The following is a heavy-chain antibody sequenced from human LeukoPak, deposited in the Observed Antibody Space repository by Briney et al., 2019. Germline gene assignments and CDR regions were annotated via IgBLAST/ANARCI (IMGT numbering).Heavy chain of an antibody. V-gene: IGHV3-48*01. Sequence: GGSLRLSCAASGFTFSSYSMNWVRQAPGKGLEWVSYISSSSRTIYYADSVKGRFTISRDNAKNSLYLQMNSLRAEDTAVYYCARDPRGGYSYGPYYFDYWGQGTLVTVSS. CDR2: ISSSSRTI. CDR3: ARDPRGGYSYGPYYFDY. CDR1: GFTFSSYS. J-gene: IGHJ4*02. D-gene: IGHD5-18*01.